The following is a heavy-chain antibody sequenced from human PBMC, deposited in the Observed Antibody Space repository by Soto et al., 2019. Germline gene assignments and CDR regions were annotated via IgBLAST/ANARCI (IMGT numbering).Heavy chain of an antibody. J-gene: IGHJ4*02. CDR2: ISGSGGST. Sequence: EGSLRLSCAASGFTFSSYAMSWVRQAPGKGLEWVSAISGSGGSTYYADSVKGRFTISRDNSKNTLYLQMNSLRAEDTAVYYCAKDGIVVVPAAIGYFDYWGQGTLVTVSS. D-gene: IGHD2-2*02. V-gene: IGHV3-23*01. CDR3: AKDGIVVVPAAIGYFDY. CDR1: GFTFSSYA.